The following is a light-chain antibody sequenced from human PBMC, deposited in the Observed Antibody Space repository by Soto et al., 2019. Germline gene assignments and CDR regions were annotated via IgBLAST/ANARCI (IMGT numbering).Light chain of an antibody. CDR1: SSDVGGYDY. V-gene: IGLV2-14*01. CDR3: SSYTSSSAYG. CDR2: DVT. Sequence: QSALTQPASVSGSPGQSVTISCTGTSSDVGGYDYVSWYQHHPGKAPKLVIYDVTYRPSGVSDRFSGSKSANTASLTISGLQAEDGAVYYCSSYTSSSAYGSGTGPKLTVL. J-gene: IGLJ1*01.